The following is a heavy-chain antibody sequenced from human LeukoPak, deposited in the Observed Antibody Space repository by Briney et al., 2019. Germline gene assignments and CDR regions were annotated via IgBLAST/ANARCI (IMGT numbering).Heavy chain of an antibody. J-gene: IGHJ4*02. CDR2: MNPNSGNT. CDR1: GYTFTSYG. Sequence: GASVKVSCKASGYTFTSYGISWVRQASGQGLEWMGWMNPNSGNTGYAQKFQGRVAMTRNTSISSAYMELSSLRSDDTAIYYCARRLGYCSDGSCYSLNYWGQGTLVTVSS. D-gene: IGHD2-15*01. CDR3: ARRLGYCSDGSCYSLNY. V-gene: IGHV1-8*02.